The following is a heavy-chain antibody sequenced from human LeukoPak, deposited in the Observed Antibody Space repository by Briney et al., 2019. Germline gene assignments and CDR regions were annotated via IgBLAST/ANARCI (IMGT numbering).Heavy chain of an antibody. J-gene: IGHJ4*02. D-gene: IGHD3-22*01. Sequence: GGSLRLSCAASGFTFSGYWMSWVRQAPGNGLEWVANIKQDGSEKYYVDSVKGRFTISRDNAKNSLYLQMNCLRAEDTAVYYCAGDSTGYYWAYWGQGTLVTVSS. CDR3: AGDSTGYYWAY. CDR1: GFTFSGYW. V-gene: IGHV3-7*01. CDR2: IKQDGSEK.